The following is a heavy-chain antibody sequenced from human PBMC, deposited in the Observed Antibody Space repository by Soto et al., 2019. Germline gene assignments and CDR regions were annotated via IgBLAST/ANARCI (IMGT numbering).Heavy chain of an antibody. CDR1: GFSLSTSGVG. D-gene: IGHD2-2*01. Sequence: QITLKESGPTLVKPTQTLTLTCTFSGFSLSTSGVGVGWIRQPPGKALEWLALIYWDDDKRYSPSLKSRLTITKDTSKNQVVLTMPNMDPVDTDTYDCAHTHDVQLFGYWGQGTLVTVSS. V-gene: IGHV2-5*02. CDR2: IYWDDDK. CDR3: AHTHDVQLFGY. J-gene: IGHJ4*02.